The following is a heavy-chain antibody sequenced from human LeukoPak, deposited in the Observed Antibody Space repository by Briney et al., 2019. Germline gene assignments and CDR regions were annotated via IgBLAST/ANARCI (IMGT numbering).Heavy chain of an antibody. V-gene: IGHV3-30-3*01. CDR3: AREGSYGYYYYYYGLDV. CDR2: ISYDGSNK. Sequence: GGSLRLSCAASGFTFSSYAMHWVRQAPGKGLEWVAVISYDGSNKYYADSVKGRFTISRDNSKNTLYLQMNSLRAEDTAVYYCAREGSYGYYYYYYGLDVWGQGTTVTVS. J-gene: IGHJ6*02. CDR1: GFTFSSYA. D-gene: IGHD5-18*01.